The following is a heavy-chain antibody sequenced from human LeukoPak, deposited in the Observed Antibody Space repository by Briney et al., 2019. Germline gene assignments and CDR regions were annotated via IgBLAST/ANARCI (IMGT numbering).Heavy chain of an antibody. Sequence: ASVKVSCKASGYTFTGYYMHWVRQAPGQGLEWMGWINPNSGGTNYAQKFQGRVTMTRDTSISTAYMELSRLRSDDTAVYYCARVKDPGGYYYYYYMDIWGKGNTATVSS. CDR2: INPNSGGT. CDR1: GYTFTGYY. J-gene: IGHJ6*03. CDR3: ARVKDPGGYYYYYYMDI. V-gene: IGHV1-2*02. D-gene: IGHD3-16*01.